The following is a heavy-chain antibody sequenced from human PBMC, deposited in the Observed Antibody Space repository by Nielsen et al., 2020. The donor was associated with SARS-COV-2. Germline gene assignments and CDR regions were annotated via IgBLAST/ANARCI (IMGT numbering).Heavy chain of an antibody. J-gene: IGHJ4*02. Sequence: GESLKISCAASGFTLSRYWMNWVRQVPGKGLAWVSRVSSDGTKTTYADSVKGRFTISKDNTRNTLYLQMNSLRAEDTAVYYCVRVRDDGFYYDTVPFDIWGQGSLVTVSS. CDR1: GFTLSRYW. CDR3: VRVRDDGFYYDTVPFDI. D-gene: IGHD3-22*01. V-gene: IGHV3-74*01. CDR2: VSSDGTKT.